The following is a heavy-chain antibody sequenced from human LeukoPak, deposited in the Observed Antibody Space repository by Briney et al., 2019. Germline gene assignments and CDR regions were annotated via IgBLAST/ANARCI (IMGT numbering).Heavy chain of an antibody. Sequence: GGSLRLSCAASGFTFSSNGMSWVRQAPGKGLEWVANIWHDGSAKYYVDSVKGRFIISRDNAKNSLFLQMNSLRAEDTAVYYCAREIGGSHPNDYWGQGTLVTVSS. V-gene: IGHV3-7*01. J-gene: IGHJ4*02. D-gene: IGHD1-26*01. CDR1: GFTFSSNG. CDR2: IWHDGSAK. CDR3: AREIGGSHPNDY.